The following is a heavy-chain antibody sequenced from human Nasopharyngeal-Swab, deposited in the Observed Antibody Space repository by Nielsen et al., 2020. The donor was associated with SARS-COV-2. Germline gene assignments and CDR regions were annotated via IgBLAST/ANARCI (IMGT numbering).Heavy chain of an antibody. J-gene: IGHJ6*02. Sequence: WVRQAPGQRLEWMGWINAGNGNTKYSQKFQGRVTITRDTSASTAYMEMSSLRSEDTAVYYCARERVVVVSAKYYQYGMDVWGQGTTVTVSS. V-gene: IGHV1-3*01. CDR2: INAGNGNT. CDR3: ARERVVVVSAKYYQYGMDV. D-gene: IGHD2-15*01.